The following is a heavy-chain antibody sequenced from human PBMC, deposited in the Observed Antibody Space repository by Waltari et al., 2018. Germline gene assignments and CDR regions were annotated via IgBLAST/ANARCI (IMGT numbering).Heavy chain of an antibody. CDR3: ARSAAHYDFWSGPYDAFDI. CDR1: GGSISSSSYY. V-gene: IGHV4-39*07. D-gene: IGHD3-3*01. J-gene: IGHJ3*02. Sequence: QLQLQESGPGLVKPSETLSLTCTVSGGSISSSSYYWGWIRQPPGKGLEWIGSIYYSGSTYYNPSLKSRVTISVDTSKNQFSLKLSSVTAADTAVYYCARSAAHYDFWSGPYDAFDIWGQGTMVTVSS. CDR2: IYYSGST.